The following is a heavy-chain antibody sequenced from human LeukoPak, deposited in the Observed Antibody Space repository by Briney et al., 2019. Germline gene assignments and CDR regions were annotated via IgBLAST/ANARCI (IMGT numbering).Heavy chain of an antibody. Sequence: SETLSLTCAVYGGSFSGYYWSWIRQPPGKGLEWIGEINHSGSTNYNPSLKSRVTISVDTSKNQFSLKLSSVTAADTAVYYCARGVLKKIYGDYRNHPWGQGTLVTVSS. CDR1: GGSFSGYY. D-gene: IGHD4-17*01. J-gene: IGHJ5*02. CDR3: ARGVLKKIYGDYRNHP. V-gene: IGHV4-34*01. CDR2: INHSGST.